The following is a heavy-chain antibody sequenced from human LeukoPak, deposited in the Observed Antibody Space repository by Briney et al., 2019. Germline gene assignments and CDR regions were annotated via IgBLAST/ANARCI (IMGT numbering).Heavy chain of an antibody. D-gene: IGHD2-8*02. J-gene: IGHJ4*02. CDR3: ARLRFVAASGVSPFDY. V-gene: IGHV3-7*01. CDR2: IKQEGSEK. Sequence: GGSLRLSCAVSGLTFSRYAMSWVRQAPGKGLEWVASIKQEGSEKYYVDSVKGRFTISRDNAKNSLYLQLHSLRAEDTAVYYCARLRFVAASGVSPFDYWGQGTLVTVSS. CDR1: GLTFSRYA.